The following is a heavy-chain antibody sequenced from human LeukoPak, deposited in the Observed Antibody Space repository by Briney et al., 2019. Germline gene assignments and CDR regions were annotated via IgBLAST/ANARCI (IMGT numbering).Heavy chain of an antibody. J-gene: IGHJ5*02. CDR2: IYYSGST. D-gene: IGHD3-3*01. Sequence: PSETLSLTCTVSGGSISSGGYYWSWIRQHPGKGLEWIGNIYYSGSTYYNPSLKSRVTISVDTSKNQFSLKLSSVTAADTAVYYCARTLWSGYSTDWFDPWGQGTLVTVSS. CDR1: GGSISSGGYY. V-gene: IGHV4-31*03. CDR3: ARTLWSGYSTDWFDP.